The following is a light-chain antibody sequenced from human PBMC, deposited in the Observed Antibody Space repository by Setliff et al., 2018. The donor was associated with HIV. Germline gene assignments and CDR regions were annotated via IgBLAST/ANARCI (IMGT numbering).Light chain of an antibody. J-gene: IGLJ1*01. CDR3: LLYLSSGIYV. V-gene: IGLV8-61*01. CDR1: SGSVSTSNY. CDR2: STN. Sequence: QTVVTQEPAFSVSPGGTVTLTRGLTSGSVSTSNYPSWYQQTPGQAPRTLIYSTNIRSSGVSDRFSGSIVGNKAALTIAGAQADDESDYFCLLYLSSGIYVFGTGTKVTVL.